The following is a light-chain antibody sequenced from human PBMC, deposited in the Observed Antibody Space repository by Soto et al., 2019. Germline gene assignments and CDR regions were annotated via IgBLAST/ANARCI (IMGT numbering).Light chain of an antibody. Sequence: DIQMTLSRSSLSASVGDRVTITCRASQSISSYLNWYQQKPGKAPKLLIYAASSLQSGVPSRFSGSGSVTDFTLTISSLQPEDFATYYCQQSYSTPRTVGPGTKVDIQ. CDR3: QQSYSTPRT. CDR2: AAS. CDR1: QSISSY. V-gene: IGKV1-39*01. J-gene: IGKJ3*01.